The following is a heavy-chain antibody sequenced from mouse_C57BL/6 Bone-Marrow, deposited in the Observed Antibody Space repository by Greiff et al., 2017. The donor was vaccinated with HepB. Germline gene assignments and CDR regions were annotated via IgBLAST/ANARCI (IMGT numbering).Heavy chain of an antibody. Sequence: QVQLQQPGAELVRPGTSVKLSCKASGYTFTSYWMHWVKQRPVQGLEWIGVIDPSDSYTNYNQKFKGKATLTVDTSSSTAYMQLSSLTSEDSAVYYCARNTDYGWFAYWGQGTLVTVSA. CDR2: IDPSDSYT. V-gene: IGHV1-59*01. J-gene: IGHJ3*01. D-gene: IGHD2-4*01. CDR3: ARNTDYGWFAY. CDR1: GYTFTSYW.